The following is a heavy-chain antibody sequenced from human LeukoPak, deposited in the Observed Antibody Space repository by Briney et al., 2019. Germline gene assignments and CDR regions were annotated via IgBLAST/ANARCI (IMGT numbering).Heavy chain of an antibody. Sequence: SQTLSPTCTVSGXSISSGGYSWSWIRRPPGKGLEWIGYIYHSGSTYYNPSLKSRVTISGDRSKNQFSLKVSSVTAADTAVYYCARATVTEYFQYWGQGTLVTVSS. CDR1: GXSISSGGYS. CDR3: ARATVTEYFQY. D-gene: IGHD4-17*01. CDR2: IYHSGST. V-gene: IGHV4-30-2*01. J-gene: IGHJ1*01.